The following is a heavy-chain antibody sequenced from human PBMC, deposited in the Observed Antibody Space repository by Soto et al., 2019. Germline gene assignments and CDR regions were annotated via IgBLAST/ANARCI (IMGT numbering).Heavy chain of an antibody. D-gene: IGHD1-7*01. V-gene: IGHV4-4*02. CDR3: ASRDPGTSVDY. CDR1: GGSFTSNNW. J-gene: IGHJ4*02. CDR2: IYRTGST. Sequence: SETLSLTCAVSGGSFTSNNWWTWVRQPPGQGLEWIGDIYRTGSTNYNPSLKSRFTISLDKSENQFSLKVTSLTAADTAVYYCASRDPGTSVDYWGQGTLVTVSS.